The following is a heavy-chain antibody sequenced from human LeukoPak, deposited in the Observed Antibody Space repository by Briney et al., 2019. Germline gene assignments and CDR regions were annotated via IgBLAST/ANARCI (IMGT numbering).Heavy chain of an antibody. J-gene: IGHJ4*02. CDR2: IYYSGST. CDR3: ARDLRDYYDSSGYDY. Sequence: PSETLSLTCTVSGGSISSSSYYWGWIRQPPGKGLEWIGSIYYSGSTYYNPSLKSRVTISVDTSKNQFSLKLSSVTAADTAVYYCARDLRDYYDSSGYDYWGQGTLVTVSS. D-gene: IGHD3-22*01. CDR1: GGSISSSSYY. V-gene: IGHV4-39*07.